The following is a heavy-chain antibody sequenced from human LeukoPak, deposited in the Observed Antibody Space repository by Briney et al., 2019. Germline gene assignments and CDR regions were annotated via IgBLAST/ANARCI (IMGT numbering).Heavy chain of an antibody. CDR3: AKRGFVPGPYVLAY. V-gene: IGHV3-33*03. Sequence: GGSLRLSCAASGFTFSNYGMHWVRQAPGKGLEWVALIWFDGSNKDCADSVKGRFTISRDNSNNMLYLQMNSLRTEDTAVYYCAKRGFVPGPYVLAYGARGPLATVS. CDR1: GFTFSNYG. J-gene: IGHJ4*02. CDR2: IWFDGSNK. D-gene: IGHD3-10*02.